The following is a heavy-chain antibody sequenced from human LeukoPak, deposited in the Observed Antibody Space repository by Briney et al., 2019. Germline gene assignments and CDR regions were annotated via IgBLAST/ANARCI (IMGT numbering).Heavy chain of an antibody. D-gene: IGHD2/OR15-2a*01. CDR2: IYDSGST. CDR3: AKGGSTNFYYGDV. V-gene: IGHV4-59*01. Sequence: RSSETLSLTCSVSGGSMTNLYWTWIRQPPGKGLECMGDIYDSGSTRYNTSLESRVTISVDTSKNQFSLKLSSVTAADTAVYYCAKGGSTNFYYGDVWGQGTTVTVSS. CDR1: GGSMTNLY. J-gene: IGHJ6*02.